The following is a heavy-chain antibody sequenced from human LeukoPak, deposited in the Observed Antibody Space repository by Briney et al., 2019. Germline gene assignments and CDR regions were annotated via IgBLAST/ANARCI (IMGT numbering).Heavy chain of an antibody. V-gene: IGHV3-11*04. J-gene: IGHJ6*02. CDR3: ARSPLTMVRGVIHYYYYYGMDV. CDR1: GFTFSDYY. CDR2: ISSSSSTI. D-gene: IGHD3-10*01. Sequence: TGGSLGLSCAASGFTFSDYYMNWIRQAPGKGLEWVSYISSSSSTIYYADSVKGRFTISRDSAQNSVFLQMNSLRAEDTAVYYCARSPLTMVRGVIHYYYYYGMDVWGQGTTVTVSS.